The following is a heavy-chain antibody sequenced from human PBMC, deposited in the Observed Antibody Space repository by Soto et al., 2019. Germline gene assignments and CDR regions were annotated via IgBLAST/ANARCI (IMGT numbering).Heavy chain of an antibody. CDR2: IVVGSGIT. D-gene: IGHD3-3*02. CDR3: AADLAPIDPYNWFDP. V-gene: IGHV1-58*02. CDR1: GFTFPTSA. J-gene: IGHJ5*02. Sequence: QMQLVQSGPEVKKPGTSVKVTCKASGFTFPTSAIHWVRQARGQRREWIGGIVVGSGITNYAQKFKERGTFTRDMSTSTAYMELSSVRSEDTPLYYCAADLAPIDPYNWFDPWGQVTLVTVS.